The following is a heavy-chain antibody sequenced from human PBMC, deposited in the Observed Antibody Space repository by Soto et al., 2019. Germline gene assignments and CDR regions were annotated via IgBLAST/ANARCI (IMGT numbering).Heavy chain of an antibody. CDR3: GMVDNYVTPTPQDV. J-gene: IGHJ6*02. V-gene: IGHV1-18*01. Sequence: ASVKVSCKASGYTFTSYAMHWLRQAPGQGLEWMGWISPHIGKADSARKVQGRLTMTTDTSTSTAYMDLGSLTSDDTAVYYCGMVDNYVTPTPQDVWGQGTTVT. D-gene: IGHD3-16*01. CDR1: GYTFTSYA. CDR2: ISPHIGKA.